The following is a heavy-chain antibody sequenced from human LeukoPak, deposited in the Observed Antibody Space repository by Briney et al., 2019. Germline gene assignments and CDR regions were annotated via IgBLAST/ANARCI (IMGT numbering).Heavy chain of an antibody. D-gene: IGHD2-2*02. J-gene: IGHJ6*03. Sequence: ASVKVSCKASGYTFTSYGISWVRQAPGQGLEWMGWISAYNGNTNYAQKLQGRVTMTTDTSTSTAYMELRSLRSDDTAVYYCARIVPAAIRDTGDYYYYMDVWGKGTTVTVSS. V-gene: IGHV1-18*01. CDR2: ISAYNGNT. CDR1: GYTFTSYG. CDR3: ARIVPAAIRDTGDYYYYMDV.